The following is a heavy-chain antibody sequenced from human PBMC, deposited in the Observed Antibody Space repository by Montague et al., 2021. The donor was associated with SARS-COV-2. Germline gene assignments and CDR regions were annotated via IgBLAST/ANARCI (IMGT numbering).Heavy chain of an antibody. Sequence: SETLYLTCAVYGGSLSGYYWSWIRQPPGEGLEWIAEISHSGSTSYNPSLESRVTISVDTSKNQFSLKLSSATAADTAVYYCARVPYRLLFVPRYYGMDVWGQGTTVTVSS. CDR1: GGSLSGYY. D-gene: IGHD2-2*01. CDR3: ARVPYRLLFVPRYYGMDV. V-gene: IGHV4-34*01. CDR2: ISHSGST. J-gene: IGHJ6*02.